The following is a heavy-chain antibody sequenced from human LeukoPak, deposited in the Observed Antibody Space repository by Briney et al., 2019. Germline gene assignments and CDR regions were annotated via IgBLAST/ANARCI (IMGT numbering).Heavy chain of an antibody. CDR1: GYTFTSY. J-gene: IGHJ6*03. V-gene: IGHV1-18*01. CDR3: ARNREQIQVWLTGTYSFYYYMDV. Sequence: ASVKVSCKASGYTFTSYVSWVRLAPGQGLEWMGWINTYNGNTYYAQKLQGRVTMTTDTSTSTVYMDLRSRRSDDTAVYYCARNREQIQVWLTGTYSFYYYMDVWGKGTTVTVSS. CDR2: INTYNGNT. D-gene: IGHD5-18*01.